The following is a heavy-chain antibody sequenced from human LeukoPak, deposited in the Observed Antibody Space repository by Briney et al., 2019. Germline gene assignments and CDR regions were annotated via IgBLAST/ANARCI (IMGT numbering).Heavy chain of an antibody. CDR2: ISSSSSYI. V-gene: IGHV3-21*01. J-gene: IGHJ4*02. D-gene: IGHD3-22*01. CDR1: GFTFSSYS. Sequence: GGSLRLSCAASGFTFSSYSMNWVRQAPAKGLEWVSSISSSSSYIYYADSVKGRFTISRDNAKNSLYLQMNSLRAEDTAVYYCARDYYDSSGYYDMVDYWGQGTLVTVSS. CDR3: ARDYYDSSGYYDMVDY.